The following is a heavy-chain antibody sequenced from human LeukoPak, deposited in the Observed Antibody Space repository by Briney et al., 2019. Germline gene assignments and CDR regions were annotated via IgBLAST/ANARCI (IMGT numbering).Heavy chain of an antibody. Sequence: GASVKVSCKASGYTFTSYGISWVRQAPGQGLEWMGWINTNTGNPTYAQGFTGRFVFSLDTSVSTACLQISSLKAEDTAVYYCARGEGGSGWYRGHYWGQGTLVTVSS. V-gene: IGHV7-4-1*02. J-gene: IGHJ4*02. D-gene: IGHD6-19*01. CDR2: INTNTGNP. CDR1: GYTFTSYG. CDR3: ARGEGGSGWYRGHY.